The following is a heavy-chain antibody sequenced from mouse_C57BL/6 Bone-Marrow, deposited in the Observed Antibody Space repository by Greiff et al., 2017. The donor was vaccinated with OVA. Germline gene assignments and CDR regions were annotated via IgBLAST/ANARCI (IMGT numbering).Heavy chain of an antibody. V-gene: IGHV1-80*01. Sequence: QVQLKESGAELVKPGASVKISCKASGYAFSSDWMNWVKQRPGTGLEWIGQIYPGDGDTNYNGKFKGKATLTADKSSSTAYMQLSSLTSEDSAVYFCARGAYWGQGTLVTVSA. J-gene: IGHJ3*01. CDR2: IYPGDGDT. CDR1: GYAFSSDW. CDR3: ARGAY.